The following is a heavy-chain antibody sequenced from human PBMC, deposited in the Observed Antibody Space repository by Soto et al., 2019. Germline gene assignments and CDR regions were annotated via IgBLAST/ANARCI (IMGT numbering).Heavy chain of an antibody. CDR2: INHSGST. Sequence: QVQLQQWGAGLLKPSETLSLTCAVYGGSFSGYYWSWIRQPPGKGLEWIGEINHSGSTNYNPSLKSRVTISVDTSKNQFSLKLSSVTAADTAVYYCASGSGPPGTGDYWGQGTLVTVSS. CDR3: ASGSGPPGTGDY. J-gene: IGHJ4*02. D-gene: IGHD1-1*01. CDR1: GGSFSGYY. V-gene: IGHV4-34*01.